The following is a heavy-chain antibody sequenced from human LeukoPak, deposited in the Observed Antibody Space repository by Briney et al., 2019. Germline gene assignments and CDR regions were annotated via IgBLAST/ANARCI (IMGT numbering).Heavy chain of an antibody. CDR1: GFTFSNYG. V-gene: IGHV3-23*01. CDR2: ISGSGGST. CDR3: ARDTYYYDSSDAFDI. Sequence: PGGSLRLSCAASGFTFSNYGMSWVRQAPGKGLEWVSAISGSGGSTYYADSVKGRFTIPRDNSKNTLYLQMNSLRAEDTAVYYCARDTYYYDSSDAFDIWGQGTMVTVSS. D-gene: IGHD3-22*01. J-gene: IGHJ3*02.